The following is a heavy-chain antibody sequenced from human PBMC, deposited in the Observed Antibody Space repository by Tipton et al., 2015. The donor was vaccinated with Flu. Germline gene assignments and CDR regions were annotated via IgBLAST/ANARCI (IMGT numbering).Heavy chain of an antibody. D-gene: IGHD3-10*01. CDR1: GFTFSSYW. J-gene: IGHJ5*02. Sequence: SLRLSCAASGFTFSSYWMSWVRQAPGKGLEWVANIKQDGSEKYYVDSVKGRFTISRDNAENSLYLQMNSLRAEDTALYYCTRDYPFGYLWGQGTLATVSS. CDR2: IKQDGSEK. V-gene: IGHV3-7*01. CDR3: TRDYPFGYL.